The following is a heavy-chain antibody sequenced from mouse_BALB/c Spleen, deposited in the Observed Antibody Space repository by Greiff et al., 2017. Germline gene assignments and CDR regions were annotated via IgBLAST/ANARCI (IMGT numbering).Heavy chain of an antibody. CDR2: ISSGSSTI. Sequence: DVKLVESGGGLVQPGGSRKLSCAASGFTFSSFGMHWVRQAPGKGLEWVAYISSGSSTIYYADTVKGRFTISRDNPKNTLFLQMTSLRSEDTAMYYCARSRGREFAYWGQGTLVTVSA. CDR3: ARSRGREFAY. CDR1: GFTFSSFG. J-gene: IGHJ3*01. V-gene: IGHV5-17*02.